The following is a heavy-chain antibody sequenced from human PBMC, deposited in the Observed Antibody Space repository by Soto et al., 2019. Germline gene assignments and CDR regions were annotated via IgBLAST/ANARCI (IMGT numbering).Heavy chain of an antibody. Sequence: QVQLVQSGAEVKQPGSSVKVSCKASGGVFSNYALTWVRQAPGQGPEWVGGLVPVFGTPNYAPKFQGRVTETTDNSTRTGYLELSTLTSADTAIYYSAREYHSLSNGSYFDTWGQGTLVIVSS. CDR2: LVPVFGTP. J-gene: IGHJ5*02. CDR3: AREYHSLSNGSYFDT. D-gene: IGHD6-19*01. CDR1: GGVFSNYA. V-gene: IGHV1-69*06.